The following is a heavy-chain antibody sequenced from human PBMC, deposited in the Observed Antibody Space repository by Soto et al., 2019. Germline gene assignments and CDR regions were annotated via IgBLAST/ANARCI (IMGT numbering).Heavy chain of an antibody. J-gene: IGHJ4*02. Sequence: PSETLSLTCTVSGDSIIITSYYWGLVRQPPGKGLEWIGSIHYSGSTHYNPSLQSRVTISGDASKKQFSLKLRSVTAADTAVYYCASTKDETLYFDYWGQGTLVTVSS. CDR1: GDSIIITSYY. CDR2: IHYSGST. CDR3: ASTKDETLYFDY. D-gene: IGHD2-15*01. V-gene: IGHV4-39*01.